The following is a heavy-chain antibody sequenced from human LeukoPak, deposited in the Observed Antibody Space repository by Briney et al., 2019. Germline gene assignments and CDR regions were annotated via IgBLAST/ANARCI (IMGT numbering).Heavy chain of an antibody. V-gene: IGHV1-2*02. CDR3: ARDDILKGYSDY. CDR2: INPKSGGR. Sequence: AAVKASCKASGYAFTDYYMHWVRQAPGQGLEWMGWINPKSGGRNFAQKFQGRVTMTRDPSISTAYMELSSLRSDDTAVYYCARDDILKGYSDYWGQGTLFSPSS. D-gene: IGHD3-9*01. CDR1: GYAFTDYY. J-gene: IGHJ4*02.